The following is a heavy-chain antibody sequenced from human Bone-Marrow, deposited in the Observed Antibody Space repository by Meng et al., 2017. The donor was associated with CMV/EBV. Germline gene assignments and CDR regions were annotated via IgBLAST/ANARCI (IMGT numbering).Heavy chain of an antibody. CDR2: IYDDGET. CDR1: GFIVSSKC. J-gene: IGHJ4*02. V-gene: IGHV3-66*02. Sequence: GGSLRLSCAASGFIVSSKCMTWVRQAPGRGLEWVSTIYDDGETYYADSVKGRFTISRDNSKNTLYLQMNSLRAEDTAVYYSAKDRFLEWLLGSYFDYWGQGTLVTVSS. CDR3: AKDRFLEWLLGSYFDY. D-gene: IGHD3-3*01.